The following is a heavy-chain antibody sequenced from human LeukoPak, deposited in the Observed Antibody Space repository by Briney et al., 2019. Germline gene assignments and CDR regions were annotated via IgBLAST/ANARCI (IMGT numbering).Heavy chain of an antibody. J-gene: IGHJ5*02. V-gene: IGHV4-4*07. CDR2: IYTSGST. Sequence: SETLSLTCTVSGGSISSYYWSWIRQPAGKGLEWIGRIYTSGSTNYNPSLKSRVTMSVDTSKNQFSLKLSSVTAADTAVYYCARAGYSSSWYHNWFDPWGQGTLVTVSS. D-gene: IGHD6-13*01. CDR3: ARAGYSSSWYHNWFDP. CDR1: GGSISSYY.